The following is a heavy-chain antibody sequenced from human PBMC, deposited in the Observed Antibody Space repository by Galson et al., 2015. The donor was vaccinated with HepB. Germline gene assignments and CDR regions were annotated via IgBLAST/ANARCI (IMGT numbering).Heavy chain of an antibody. CDR2: ISYDGSNK. CDR1: GFTFNRYA. CDR3: ASAKKPFHFDY. Sequence: SLRLSRAASGFTFNRYAMHWVRQAPGKGLEWVAVISYDGSNKYYADSVKGRFTISRDNSKNTLYLQMNSLRAEDTAVYYCASAKKPFHFDYWGQGTLVTVSS. V-gene: IGHV3-30-3*01. J-gene: IGHJ4*02. D-gene: IGHD1-14*01.